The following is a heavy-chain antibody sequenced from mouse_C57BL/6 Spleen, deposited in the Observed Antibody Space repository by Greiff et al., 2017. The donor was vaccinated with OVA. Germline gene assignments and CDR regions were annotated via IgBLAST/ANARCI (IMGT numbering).Heavy chain of an antibody. D-gene: IGHD1-1*01. J-gene: IGHJ4*01. Sequence: VQLVESGPELVKPGASVKISCKASGYTFTDYYINWVKQRPGQGLEWIGWIFPGSGSTYYNEKFKGKATLTVDKSSSTAYMLLSSLTSEDTEVYFCANSYEGDYWGQGTSVTVSS. V-gene: IGHV1-75*01. CDR3: ANSYEGDY. CDR1: GYTFTDYY. CDR2: IFPGSGST.